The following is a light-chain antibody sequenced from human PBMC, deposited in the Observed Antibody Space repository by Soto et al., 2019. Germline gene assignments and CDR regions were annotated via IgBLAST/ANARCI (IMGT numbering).Light chain of an antibody. CDR1: QTINRF. J-gene: IGKJ4*01. Sequence: DIQMTQSPSSLSASVGDRVTITCRASQTINRFLNWFQHKPGKAPKRLIYGASILQDGVPSRFSGSGSGTDYTLTISSLQPEDIATYYCQQSYSAPFTFGGGTKVEI. V-gene: IGKV1-39*01. CDR2: GAS. CDR3: QQSYSAPFT.